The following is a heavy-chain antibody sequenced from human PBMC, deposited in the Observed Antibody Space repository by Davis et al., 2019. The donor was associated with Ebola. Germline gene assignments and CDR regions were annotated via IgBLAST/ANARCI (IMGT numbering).Heavy chain of an antibody. V-gene: IGHV1-18*04. D-gene: IGHD3-22*01. Sequence: ASVKVSCKASGYTFSSYGFSWVRQAPGQGLEWMGWISAYNGLTNYAQKLQGRVTMTTDTSTGTAYMELRSLRSDDTAVYYCARGRYSDGSGFFFEQSHWGQGTLVTVSS. CDR2: ISAYNGLT. J-gene: IGHJ4*02. CDR1: GYTFSSYG. CDR3: ARGRYSDGSGFFFEQSH.